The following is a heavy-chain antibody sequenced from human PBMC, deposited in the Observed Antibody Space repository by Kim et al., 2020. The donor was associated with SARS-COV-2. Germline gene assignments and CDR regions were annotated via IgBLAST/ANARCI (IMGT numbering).Heavy chain of an antibody. CDR2: MNPNSGNT. D-gene: IGHD6-19*01. V-gene: IGHV1-8*01. Sequence: ASVKVSCKASGYTFTSYDINWVLQATGQGLEWLGWMNPNSGNTGYSEKFRGRITMTREISTSTAYIELSSLTSEDTAVYYCARHRSGRNDNWFDPWGQGTLVTVSS. J-gene: IGHJ5*02. CDR1: GYTFTSYD. CDR3: ARHRSGRNDNWFDP.